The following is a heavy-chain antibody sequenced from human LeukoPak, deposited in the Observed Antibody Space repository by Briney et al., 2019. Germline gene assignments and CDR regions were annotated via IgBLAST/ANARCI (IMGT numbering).Heavy chain of an antibody. D-gene: IGHD3-10*01. CDR3: ARVTGNYYPFDY. Sequence: GGSLRLSCAASGFTVSSNYMSWVRQAQGKGLEWVSIIYSGGSTYYADSVKGRFTISRDNSKNTLYLQMNSLSAEDTAVYYCARVTGNYYPFDYWGQGTLVTVSS. CDR2: IYSGGST. V-gene: IGHV3-53*01. J-gene: IGHJ4*02. CDR1: GFTVSSNY.